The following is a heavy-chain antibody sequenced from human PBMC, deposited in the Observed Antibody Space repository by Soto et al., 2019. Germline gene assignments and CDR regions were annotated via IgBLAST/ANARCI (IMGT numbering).Heavy chain of an antibody. CDR2: IWYDGSTK. J-gene: IGHJ5*02. D-gene: IGHD1-1*01. CDR1: GFTFSNYG. V-gene: IGHV3-33*06. Sequence: QVQLVESGGGVVQPGRSLRLSCAASGFTFSNYGMHWVRQAPGKGLEWVAVIWYDGSTKYYADSVKGRFTISRDNSNNTLYSQMNSLRGEDTAVYYCAKGEPWFDPWGQGTLVTVSS. CDR3: AKGEPWFDP.